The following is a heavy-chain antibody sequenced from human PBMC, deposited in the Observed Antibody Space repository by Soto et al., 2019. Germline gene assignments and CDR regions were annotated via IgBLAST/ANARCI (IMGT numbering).Heavy chain of an antibody. CDR1: GGSISSYY. CDR2: IYYSGST. J-gene: IGHJ6*03. Sequence: PSETLSLTCTVSGGSISSYYWSWIRQPPGKGLEWIGYIYYSGSTNYNPSLKSRVTMSVDTSKNQFSLKLSSVTAADTAVYYCARGSDQACSSTSCYGGIMDVWGKGTTVTVSS. D-gene: IGHD2-2*01. CDR3: ARGSDQACSSTSCYGGIMDV. V-gene: IGHV4-59*01.